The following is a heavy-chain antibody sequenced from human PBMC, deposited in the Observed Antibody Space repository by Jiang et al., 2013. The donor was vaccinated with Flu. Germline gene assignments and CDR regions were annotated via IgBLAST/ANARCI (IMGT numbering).Heavy chain of an antibody. Sequence: SWIRQSPTKGLEWIGYIYFTGSTDYNPSLRSRVTISEDTSKNQVSLKLTSVTAADTAVYYCARHLDRRPYGMDVWGQGTTVTVSS. J-gene: IGHJ6*02. CDR2: IYFTGST. CDR3: ARHLDRRPYGMDV. D-gene: IGHD1-1*01. V-gene: IGHV4-59*08.